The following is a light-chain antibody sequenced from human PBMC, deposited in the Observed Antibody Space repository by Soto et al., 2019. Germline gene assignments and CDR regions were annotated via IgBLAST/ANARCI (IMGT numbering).Light chain of an antibody. CDR3: SSYTSTDTLV. Sequence: QSALTQPASVSGSPGQSITISCTGTSSDVGGYNYVSWYQQHPGKAPKLMIYEVINRPSGVSNRFSGSKSGNMASLTISGLQAEDEADYYCSSYTSTDTLVFGGGTKLTVL. J-gene: IGLJ3*02. CDR1: SSDVGGYNY. V-gene: IGLV2-14*01. CDR2: EVI.